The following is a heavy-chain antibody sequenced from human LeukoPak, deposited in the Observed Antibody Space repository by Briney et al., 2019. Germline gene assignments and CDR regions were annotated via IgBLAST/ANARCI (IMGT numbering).Heavy chain of an antibody. J-gene: IGHJ5*02. CDR2: ISGSGGST. CDR1: GFTFSIYP. V-gene: IGHV3-23*01. CDR3: AKDGIVDTAMVNWFDP. D-gene: IGHD5-18*01. Sequence: PGGSLRLSCAASGFTFSIYPMSCVPQAPGKALEWVSAISGSGGSTYYADSVKGRFTISRDNSKNTLYLQMNSLRAEDTAVYYCAKDGIVDTAMVNWFDPWGQGTLVTVSS.